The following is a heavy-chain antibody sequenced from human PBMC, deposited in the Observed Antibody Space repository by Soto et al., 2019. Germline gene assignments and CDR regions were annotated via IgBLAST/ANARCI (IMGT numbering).Heavy chain of an antibody. V-gene: IGHV3-30*02. J-gene: IGHJ4*02. CDR2: IWYDGSNK. CDR3: AKDPGPQYFDY. CDR1: GFTFSSYG. Sequence: PGGSLRLSCAASGFTFSSYGMHWVRQAPGKGLEWVAVIWYDGSNKYYADSVKGRFTISRDNSKNTLYLQMNSLRAEDTAVYYCAKDPGPQYFDYWGQGTLVTVSS.